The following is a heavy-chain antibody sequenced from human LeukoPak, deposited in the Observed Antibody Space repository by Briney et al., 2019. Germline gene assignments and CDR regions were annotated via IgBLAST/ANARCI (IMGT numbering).Heavy chain of an antibody. J-gene: IGHJ4*02. D-gene: IGHD5-18*01. Sequence: GRSLRLSCAASGFTFSSYAMHWVRQSLGKGLEWVAVMSYDGFNKYCADSVKGRFTISRDNSKNTLYLQMNSLRAEDTAVYYCAKTKGYSYGYYFDYWGQGTLVTVSS. CDR2: MSYDGFNK. V-gene: IGHV3-30*18. CDR3: AKTKGYSYGYYFDY. CDR1: GFTFSSYA.